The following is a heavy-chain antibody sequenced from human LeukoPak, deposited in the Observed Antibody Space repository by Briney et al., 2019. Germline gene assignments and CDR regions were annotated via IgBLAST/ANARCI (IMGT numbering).Heavy chain of an antibody. J-gene: IGHJ4*02. V-gene: IGHV1-8*01. Sequence: ASVKVSCKASGYTFTSYDINWVRQATGQGLEWMGWMNPNSGNTGYAQKFQGRVTMTRNTSIGTAYMELSSLRSEDTAVYYCARGLAYCTNGVCYTWYFDYWGQGTLVTVSS. CDR3: ARGLAYCTNGVCYTWYFDY. CDR2: MNPNSGNT. CDR1: GYTFTSYD. D-gene: IGHD2-8*01.